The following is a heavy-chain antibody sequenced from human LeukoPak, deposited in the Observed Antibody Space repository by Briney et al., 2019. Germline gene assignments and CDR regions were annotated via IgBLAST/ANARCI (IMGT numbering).Heavy chain of an antibody. V-gene: IGHV4-39*01. CDR2: MYYSGST. CDR3: VRHIAYHANLDY. Sequence: PSETLSLTCTVSGGSISSTTYCWSWVRQPPGKGLEWIGCMYYSGSTYYSSSLKGRVTISLDTPKNQFSLRLNSVTASDTAVYYCVRHIAYHANLDYWSQGILVTVSS. J-gene: IGHJ4*02. D-gene: IGHD2-21*01. CDR1: GGSISSTTYC.